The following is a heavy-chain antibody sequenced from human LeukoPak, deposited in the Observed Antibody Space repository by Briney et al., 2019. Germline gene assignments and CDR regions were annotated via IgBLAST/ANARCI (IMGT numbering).Heavy chain of an antibody. D-gene: IGHD3-22*01. CDR3: ARRTSKVPEDYYDSSGYYSGAFDI. J-gene: IGHJ3*02. Sequence: SETLSLTCTVSGGSISSSSYYWGWIRQPPGKGLEWIGSIYYSGSTYYNPSLKSRVTISVDTSKNQFSLKLSSVTAADTAVYYCARRTSKVPEDYYDSSGYYSGAFDIWGQGTMVTVSS. CDR1: GGSISSSSYY. V-gene: IGHV4-39*01. CDR2: IYYSGST.